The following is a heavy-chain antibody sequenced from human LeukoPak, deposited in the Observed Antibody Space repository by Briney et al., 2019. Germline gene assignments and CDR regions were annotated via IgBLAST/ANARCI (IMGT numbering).Heavy chain of an antibody. D-gene: IGHD5-12*01. J-gene: IGHJ4*02. CDR1: GGSISSSSYY. Sequence: PSETLSLTCTVSGGSISSSSYYWGWIRQPPGKGLEWIGSIYYSGSTYYNPSLKGRVTISVDTSKNQFSLKLSSVTAADTAVYYCARSDSGYDLAAFDYWGQGTLVTVSS. V-gene: IGHV4-39*01. CDR2: IYYSGST. CDR3: ARSDSGYDLAAFDY.